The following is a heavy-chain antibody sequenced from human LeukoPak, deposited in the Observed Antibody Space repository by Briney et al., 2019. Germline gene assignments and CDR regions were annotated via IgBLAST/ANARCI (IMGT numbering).Heavy chain of an antibody. CDR2: IIPIFGIA. CDR3: ARARSDYYDSSGYYYTSGFDI. Sequence: GASVEVSCKASGGTFSSYAISWVRQAPGQGLEWMGRIIPIFGIANYAQKFQGRVTITADKSTSTAYMELSSLRSEDTAVYYCARARSDYYDSSGYYYTSGFDIWGQGTMVTVSS. D-gene: IGHD3-22*01. V-gene: IGHV1-69*04. CDR1: GGTFSSYA. J-gene: IGHJ3*02.